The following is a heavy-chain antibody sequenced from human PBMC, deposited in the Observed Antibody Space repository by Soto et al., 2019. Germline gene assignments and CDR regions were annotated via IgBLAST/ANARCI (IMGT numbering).Heavy chain of an antibody. D-gene: IGHD2-2*02. J-gene: IGHJ4*02. Sequence: QVQLVQSGAEVKKPGASVKVSCKASGYTFTSYGISWVRQAPGQGLEWMGWISAYNGNTNYAQKLQGRVTMTTDTSTSTAYMELRSLRSDDTAVYYCARDRGRWSPDIVVVPAAIPFEYWGQGTLVTVSS. CDR1: GYTFTSYG. V-gene: IGHV1-18*01. CDR3: ARDRGRWSPDIVVVPAAIPFEY. CDR2: ISAYNGNT.